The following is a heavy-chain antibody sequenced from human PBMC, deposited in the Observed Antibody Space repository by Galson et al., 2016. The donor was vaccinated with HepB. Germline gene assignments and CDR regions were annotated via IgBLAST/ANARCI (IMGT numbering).Heavy chain of an antibody. J-gene: IGHJ4*02. CDR3: VRSTFS. Sequence: SLRLSCAASGFTFPHHALHWVRQAPGKGLECVAIIKEDGSYKDYADSVKGRFTISRDNAKNSVFLQMNSLRGEDTAVYYCVRSTFSWGQGTLVTVSS. CDR1: GFTFPHHA. V-gene: IGHV3-7*01. CDR2: IKEDGSYK.